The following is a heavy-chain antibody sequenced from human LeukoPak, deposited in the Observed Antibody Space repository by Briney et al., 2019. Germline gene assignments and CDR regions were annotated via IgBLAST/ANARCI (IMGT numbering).Heavy chain of an antibody. CDR3: ATDLSSGWYLGY. CDR2: FDPEDGET. Sequence: ASVKVSCKVSGYTLTELSMHWVRQARGKGLEWMGGFDPEDGETIYAQKFQGRVTMTEDTSTDTAYMELSSLRSEDTAVYYCATDLSSGWYLGYWGQGTLVTVSS. D-gene: IGHD6-19*01. V-gene: IGHV1-24*01. CDR1: GYTLTELS. J-gene: IGHJ4*02.